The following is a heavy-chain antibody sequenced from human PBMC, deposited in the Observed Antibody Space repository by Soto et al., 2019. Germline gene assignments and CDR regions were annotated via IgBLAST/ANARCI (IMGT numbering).Heavy chain of an antibody. CDR2: ISYNGSNK. Sequence: QVQLVESGGGVVQPGRSLRLSCAASGFTFSSYAMHWVRQAPGKGLEWVAVISYNGSNKYYADSVKGRFTISRGNSKNPLYLQMNSLRAEDTAVYYCARDWDVAGTGSFDAFDIWGQGTMVTVSS. D-gene: IGHD6-19*01. V-gene: IGHV3-30-3*01. CDR3: ARDWDVAGTGSFDAFDI. CDR1: GFTFSSYA. J-gene: IGHJ3*02.